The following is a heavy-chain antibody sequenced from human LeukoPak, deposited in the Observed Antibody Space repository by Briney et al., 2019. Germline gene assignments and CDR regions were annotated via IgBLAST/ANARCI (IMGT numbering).Heavy chain of an antibody. Sequence: GGSLRLSCAASGFTFSSYGMHWVRQAPGKGLEWVAVIWYDGSNKYYADSVKGRFTISRDNSKNTLYLQMNSLRAEDTAVYYCAKECYYDSSGPIDYWGQGTLVTVSS. CDR1: GFTFSSYG. CDR3: AKECYYDSSGPIDY. J-gene: IGHJ4*02. D-gene: IGHD3-22*01. CDR2: IWYDGSNK. V-gene: IGHV3-33*06.